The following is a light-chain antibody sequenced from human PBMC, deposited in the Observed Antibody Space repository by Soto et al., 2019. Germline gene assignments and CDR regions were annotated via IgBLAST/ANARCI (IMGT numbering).Light chain of an antibody. CDR1: QDISNY. Sequence: DIQMTQSPSSLSASVGDRVTITCQASQDISNYLNWYQQKPGKAPKLLIYDASNLETGVPSRFSGSGSGTDFTFTISSLQPEDIATYYYQQYGNLPRTFGQGTRLEIK. CDR2: DAS. J-gene: IGKJ5*01. V-gene: IGKV1-33*01. CDR3: QQYGNLPRT.